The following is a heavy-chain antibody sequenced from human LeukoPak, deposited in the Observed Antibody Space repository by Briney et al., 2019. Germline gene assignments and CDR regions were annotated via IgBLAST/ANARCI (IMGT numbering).Heavy chain of an antibody. CDR2: ISRSSSTI. CDR3: ARAGAGYCSTTSCYYFDY. Sequence: PGGSLRLSCVASGFTFGSYSMNWVRQAPGKGLEWVSYISRSSSTIYYAGSVKGRFTISRDNGKNSLYLQMNSLRAEDTAVYYCARAGAGYCSTTSCYYFDYWGQGTLVTVSS. J-gene: IGHJ4*02. CDR1: GFTFGSYS. V-gene: IGHV3-48*01. D-gene: IGHD2-2*03.